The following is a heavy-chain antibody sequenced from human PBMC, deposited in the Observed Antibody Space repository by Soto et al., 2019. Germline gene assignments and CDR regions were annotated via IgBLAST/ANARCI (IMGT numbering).Heavy chain of an antibody. D-gene: IGHD1-26*01. Sequence: ASVKVSSTVSGYTLNELAIHWVRQTPGKGLEWMGGFDPEDGETIYAQKFQGRVTMTEDTSTDTAYMELSSLRSEDTAVYYCATIYTVGATTFYFDCWGQGTLVTVSS. CDR1: GYTLNELA. CDR2: FDPEDGET. J-gene: IGHJ4*02. CDR3: ATIYTVGATTFYFDC. V-gene: IGHV1-24*01.